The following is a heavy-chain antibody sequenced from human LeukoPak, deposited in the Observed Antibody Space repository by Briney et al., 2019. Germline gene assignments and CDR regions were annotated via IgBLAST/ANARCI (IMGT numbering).Heavy chain of an antibody. CDR3: ARPNRSGWYIDY. CDR1: GFTFSDYY. CDR2: ISCSGSTI. Sequence: GGPLRLSCAASGFTFSDYYMSWIRQAPGKGLEWVSYISCSGSTIYYADSVKGRFTISRDNAKNSLYLQMNSLRAEDTAVYYCARPNRSGWYIDYWGQGTLVTVSS. V-gene: IGHV3-11*01. J-gene: IGHJ4*02. D-gene: IGHD6-19*01.